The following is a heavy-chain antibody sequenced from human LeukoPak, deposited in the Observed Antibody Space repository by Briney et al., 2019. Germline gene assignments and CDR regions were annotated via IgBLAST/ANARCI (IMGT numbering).Heavy chain of an antibody. CDR2: VHYSGTT. J-gene: IGHJ5*02. CDR1: GSSISSYY. CDR3: ARGRAWFDP. Sequence: PSETLSLTGVVSGSSISSYYWTWIRQPPGKGLEWIGYVHYSGTTNYSPSLKSRVTISVDTSKNQFSLKLSSVTSADTAVYYCARGRAWFDPWGQGTLVTVSS. V-gene: IGHV4-59*01.